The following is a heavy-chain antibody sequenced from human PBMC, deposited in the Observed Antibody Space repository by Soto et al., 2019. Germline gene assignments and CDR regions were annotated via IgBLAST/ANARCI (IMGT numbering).Heavy chain of an antibody. D-gene: IGHD3-10*01. CDR3: ARDLDGSGNYYTNY. CDR1: GYTFSSIG. Sequence: SVKVSCKTSGYTFSSIGISWVRQAPGQGLEWMGWISPHKGDTYYAQRLQGRVTMTTDTSTSTAYMELRSLRSDDTAVYFCARDLDGSGNYYTNYWGQGTLVTVSS. J-gene: IGHJ4*02. V-gene: IGHV1-18*01. CDR2: ISPHKGDT.